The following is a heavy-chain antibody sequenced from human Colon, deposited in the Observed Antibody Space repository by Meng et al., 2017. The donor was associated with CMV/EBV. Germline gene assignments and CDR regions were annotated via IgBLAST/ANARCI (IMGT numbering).Heavy chain of an antibody. J-gene: IGHJ6*02. CDR3: ARGRFCSSSSCSYFYYYGMDV. D-gene: IGHD2-2*01. V-gene: IGHV3-7*01. CDR1: GFTFTTFW. CDR2: IKEDGSGQ. Sequence: GESLKISCAASGFTFTTFWMTWVRQAPGKGLEWVANIKEDGSGQWYEDSVKGRFIISRDNAQTALYLQMNSLRAEDTAMYYCARGRFCSSSSCSYFYYYGMDVWGQGTTVTVSS.